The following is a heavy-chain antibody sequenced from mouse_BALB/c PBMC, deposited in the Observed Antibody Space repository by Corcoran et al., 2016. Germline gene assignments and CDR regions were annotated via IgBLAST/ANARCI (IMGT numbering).Heavy chain of an antibody. V-gene: IGHV1S136*01. CDR1: GYTFTSYV. Sequence: EVQLQQSGPELVKPGASVKMSCKASGYTFTSYVMHWVKQKPGQGLEWIGYINPYNDGTKYNEKFKGKAKLTSDKSSSTAYMELSSLTSEDSAVYYCERGVLRRNFDYWGPGTTLTVSS. CDR3: ERGVLRRNFDY. CDR2: INPYNDGT. D-gene: IGHD1-1*01. J-gene: IGHJ2*01.